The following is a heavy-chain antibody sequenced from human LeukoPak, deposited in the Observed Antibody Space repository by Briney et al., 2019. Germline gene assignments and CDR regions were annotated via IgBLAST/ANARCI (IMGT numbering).Heavy chain of an antibody. CDR2: IKSKTDGETT. D-gene: IGHD6-13*01. V-gene: IGHV3-15*01. J-gene: IGHJ4*02. CDR3: TTDGSSSWYFDY. Sequence: PGGSLRLSCAASGFTFSNAWMSWVRQAPGKGLEWVGRIKSKTDGETTDHAAPVKGRFTISRDDSKNTLYLQMNSLKTEDTAVYYCTTDGSSSWYFDYWGQGTLVTVSS. CDR1: GFTFSNAW.